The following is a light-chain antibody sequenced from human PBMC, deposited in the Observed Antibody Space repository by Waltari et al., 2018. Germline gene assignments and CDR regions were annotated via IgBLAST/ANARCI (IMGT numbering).Light chain of an antibody. Sequence: DIVLTQSPATLSLSPGERATLSCRASQSIHNYLAWYQQKPSQAPRLLIYDTSNSATGISARFSGSGFGTDFTLTISSLEPEDFAVYYCQQRRNWPLTFGGGTKVEIK. V-gene: IGKV3-11*01. CDR3: QQRRNWPLT. CDR2: DTS. J-gene: IGKJ4*01. CDR1: QSIHNY.